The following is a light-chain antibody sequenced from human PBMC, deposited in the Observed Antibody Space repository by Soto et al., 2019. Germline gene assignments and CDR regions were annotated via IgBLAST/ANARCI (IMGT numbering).Light chain of an antibody. V-gene: IGLV2-23*01. Sequence: QSALTQPASVSGSPGQSITISCTGTSSDVGSYNLVSWYQQHPGKAPKLMIYEGSKRPSGVSNRFSGSKSGNTASLTISGLEDEDEADYYCCSYAGRSTLVFGGGTQLTVL. CDR3: CSYAGRSTLV. CDR1: SSDVGSYNL. J-gene: IGLJ2*01. CDR2: EGS.